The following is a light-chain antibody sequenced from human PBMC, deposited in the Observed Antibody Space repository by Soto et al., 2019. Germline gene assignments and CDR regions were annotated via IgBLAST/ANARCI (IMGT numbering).Light chain of an antibody. V-gene: IGKV1-39*01. CDR3: QQTYTTPEIT. J-gene: IGKJ5*01. CDR1: QSISIY. Sequence: DIQMTQSPSSVSASVGDRVTITWRGSQSISIYLNWYQLKPGKAPNLLMYGASYLKSGVPTRFSGSGSGTDFTLTISSLQPEDFAIYYCQQTYTTPEITFGQGTRLEIK. CDR2: GAS.